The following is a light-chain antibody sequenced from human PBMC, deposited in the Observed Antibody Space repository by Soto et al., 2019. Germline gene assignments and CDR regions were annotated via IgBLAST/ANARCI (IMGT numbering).Light chain of an antibody. CDR1: ESVSTN. J-gene: IGKJ1*01. Sequence: EIEMTQSPATLSLAPGERVTLSCRASESVSTNLAWYQQKAGQAPRLLIYGASTRATGIPARFSGSGSGTEFTLTISGLQSEDFAVYYCQQYYSYWTFGQGTKVEIK. CDR3: QQYYSYWT. V-gene: IGKV3-15*01. CDR2: GAS.